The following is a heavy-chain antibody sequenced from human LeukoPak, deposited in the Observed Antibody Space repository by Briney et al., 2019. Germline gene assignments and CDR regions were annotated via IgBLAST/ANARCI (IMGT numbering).Heavy chain of an antibody. CDR2: IYYSGST. D-gene: IGHD6-13*01. CDR3: ARATRYSSSWYNY. CDR1: GGSISSSSYY. J-gene: IGHJ4*02. V-gene: IGHV4-39*01. Sequence: SETLSLTCTVSGGSISSSSYYRGWIRQPPGKGLEWIGSIYYSGSTYYNPSLKSRVTISVDTSKNQFSLKLSSVTAADTAVYYCARATRYSSSWYNYWGQGTLVTVSS.